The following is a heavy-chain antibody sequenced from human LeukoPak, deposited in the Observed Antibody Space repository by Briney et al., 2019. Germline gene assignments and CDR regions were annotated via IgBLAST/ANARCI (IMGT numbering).Heavy chain of an antibody. Sequence: ASVKVSCKASGYTFTSYGISWVRQAPGQGLEWMGWISAYNGNTNYAQKLQGRVTMTTDTSTSTACMELRSLRSDDTAVYYCARIWDCSSTSCYYYYYMDVWGKGTTVTVSS. CDR1: GYTFTSYG. CDR3: ARIWDCSSTSCYYYYYMDV. CDR2: ISAYNGNT. D-gene: IGHD2-2*01. V-gene: IGHV1-18*01. J-gene: IGHJ6*03.